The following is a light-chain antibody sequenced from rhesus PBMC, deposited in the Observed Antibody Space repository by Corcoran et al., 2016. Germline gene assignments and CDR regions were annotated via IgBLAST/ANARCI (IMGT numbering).Light chain of an antibody. J-gene: IGKJ3*01. CDR3: LQYSSSPFT. CDR1: QSISSW. Sequence: DIQMTQSPSSLSASVGDTVTITCRASQSISSWIDWYQQKPGKAPKLLIYKASSLQSGVPSRFSGSGSGTDFTLTISSLQPDDFATYYCLQYSSSPFTFGPGTKLDIK. CDR2: KAS. V-gene: IGKV1-22*01.